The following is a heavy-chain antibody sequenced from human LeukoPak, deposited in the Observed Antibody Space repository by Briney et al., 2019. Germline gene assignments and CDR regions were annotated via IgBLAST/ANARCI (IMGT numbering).Heavy chain of an antibody. Sequence: SVKASCKAFVYTFTIYYIHWVRHGPRQGLGWMGVIYPSGGSTGYAQKFQARTTMTRDSSTSTVYLEMRILRSEDTAVHYCARDRKEYSSGWYVSSGSDCWGQGSLVTVSS. J-gene: IGHJ4*02. V-gene: IGHV1-46*01. CDR3: ARDRKEYSSGWYVSSGSDC. D-gene: IGHD6-19*01. CDR2: IYPSGGST. CDR1: VYTFTIYY.